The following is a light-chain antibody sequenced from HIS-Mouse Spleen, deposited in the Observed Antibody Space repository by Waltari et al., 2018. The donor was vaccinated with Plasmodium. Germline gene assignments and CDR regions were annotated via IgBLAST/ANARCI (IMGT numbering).Light chain of an antibody. CDR2: SNK. CDR1: SSNLGSNT. CDR3: AAWDDSLNGVV. V-gene: IGLV1-44*01. Sequence: QSVLTQPPSASGTPGQRVTISCSGSSSNLGSNTVNWHQQLPGTAPKLLIYSNKQRPSGVPDRFSGSKSGTSASLAISGLQSEDEADYYCAAWDDSLNGVVFGGGTKLTVL. J-gene: IGLJ2*01.